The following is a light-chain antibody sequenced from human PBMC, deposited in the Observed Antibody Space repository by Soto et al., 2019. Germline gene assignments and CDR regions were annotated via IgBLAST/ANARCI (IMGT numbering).Light chain of an antibody. CDR2: DAS. CDR1: QGISSA. Sequence: AIQLTQSPSFLSASVGDRVTITCRASQGISSALAWYQQKPGKAPKLLIYDASSLESGVPSRFSGSGSGTDFTLTISSLQPEDFATYYCQQFNSYPQGFTFGPGTKVDIK. V-gene: IGKV1-13*02. CDR3: QQFNSYPQGFT. J-gene: IGKJ3*01.